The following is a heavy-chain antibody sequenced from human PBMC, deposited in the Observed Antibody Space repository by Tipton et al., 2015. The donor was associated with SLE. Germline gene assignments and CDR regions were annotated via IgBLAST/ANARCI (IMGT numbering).Heavy chain of an antibody. Sequence: TLSLTCTVSGGSISTYYWSWIRQPPGKGLEWIGYIYYTGSTNYNPSLKSRVTISVDTSKNQFSLKLSSVTAADTAVYYCARDRYCSGGSCFDWYFDLWGRGTLVTVSS. CDR1: GGSISTYY. J-gene: IGHJ2*01. CDR2: IYYTGST. CDR3: ARDRYCSGGSCFDWYFDL. D-gene: IGHD2-15*01. V-gene: IGHV4-59*01.